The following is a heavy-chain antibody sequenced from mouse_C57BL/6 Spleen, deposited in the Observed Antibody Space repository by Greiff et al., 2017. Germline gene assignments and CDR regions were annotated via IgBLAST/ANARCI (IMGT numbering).Heavy chain of an antibody. J-gene: IGHJ3*01. D-gene: IGHD1-1*01. CDR3: ARSEGSSPAWFAY. CDR1: GYTFTSYR. CDR2: IDPSNSYT. Sequence: VQLQQSGAELVMPGASVKLSCKASGYTFTSYRMHWVKQRPGQGLEWIGEIDPSNSYTNYNQKFKGKSKLTVVKSSSKAYMQLSSLKSEDSAVYYCARSEGSSPAWFAYWGQGTLVTVSA. V-gene: IGHV1-69*01.